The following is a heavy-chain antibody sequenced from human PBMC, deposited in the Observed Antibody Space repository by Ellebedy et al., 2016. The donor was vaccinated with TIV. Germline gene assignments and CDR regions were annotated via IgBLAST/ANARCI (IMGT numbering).Heavy chain of an antibody. Sequence: AASVKVSCKASRGTFSSYAISWLRQAPGQGLAWMGVIIPIFGTANYAQKFQGRVTITADESTSTAYMELSSLRSEDTAVYYCARDCISTSCYDYFDYWGQGTLVTVSS. CDR3: ARDCISTSCYDYFDY. CDR2: IIPIFGTA. CDR1: RGTFSSYA. V-gene: IGHV1-69*13. J-gene: IGHJ4*02. D-gene: IGHD2-2*01.